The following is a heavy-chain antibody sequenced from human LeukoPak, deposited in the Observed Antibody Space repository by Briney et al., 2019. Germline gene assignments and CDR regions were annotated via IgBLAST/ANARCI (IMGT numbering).Heavy chain of an antibody. V-gene: IGHV3-33*01. CDR3: AREDLAYCGGDCYPYFDY. CDR1: GFTFSSYG. J-gene: IGHJ4*02. Sequence: PGGSLILSCAASGFTFSSYGMHWVRQAPGKGLEWVAVIWYDGSNKYYADSVKGRFTISRDNSKNTLYLQMNSLRAEDTAVYYCAREDLAYCGGDCYPYFDYWGQGTLVTVSS. D-gene: IGHD2-21*02. CDR2: IWYDGSNK.